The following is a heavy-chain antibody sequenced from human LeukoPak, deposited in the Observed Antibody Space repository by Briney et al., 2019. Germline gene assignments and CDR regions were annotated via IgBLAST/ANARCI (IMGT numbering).Heavy chain of an antibody. CDR2: INPNSGCT. V-gene: IGHV1-2*06. J-gene: IGHJ4*02. CDR1: GYTFTGYY. CDR3: ASGGGFLEWLSINPDYFDY. Sequence: ASVKVSCKASGYTFTGYYMHWVRQAPGQGLEWMGRINPNSGCTNYAQKFQGRVTMTRDTSISTAYMELSRLRSDDTAVYYCASGGGFLEWLSINPDYFDYWGQGTLVTVSS. D-gene: IGHD3-3*01.